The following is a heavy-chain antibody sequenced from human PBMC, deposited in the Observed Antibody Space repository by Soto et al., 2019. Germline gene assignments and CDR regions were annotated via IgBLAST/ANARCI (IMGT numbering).Heavy chain of an antibody. CDR3: ARGMYLDTFDI. CDR1: GGSISSYY. D-gene: IGHD2-2*01. J-gene: IGHJ3*02. V-gene: IGHV4-59*08. Sequence: PSETLSLTCTVSGGSISSYYWSWIRQPPGKGLEWIGYIYYSGSTNYNPSLKSRVTISVDTSKNQFSLKLNSMTAADTAVYYCARGMYLDTFDIWGQGTMVTVSS. CDR2: IYYSGST.